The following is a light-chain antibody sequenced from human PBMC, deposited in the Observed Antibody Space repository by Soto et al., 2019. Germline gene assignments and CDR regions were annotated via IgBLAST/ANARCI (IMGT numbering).Light chain of an antibody. CDR2: DAS. Sequence: EIVLTQSPATLSLSPGEGATLSCRASQSVSKYLAWYQQKPGQAPRLLIYDASTRATGIPARFSGSGSGTDFTLPISSLEPEDFAVYYCLQRSAWTAITFGQGTQLEMK. V-gene: IGKV3-11*01. CDR1: QSVSKY. CDR3: LQRSAWTAIT. J-gene: IGKJ5*01.